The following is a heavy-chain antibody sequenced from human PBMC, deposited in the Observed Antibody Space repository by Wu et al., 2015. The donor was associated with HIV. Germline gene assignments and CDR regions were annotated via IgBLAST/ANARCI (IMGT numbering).Heavy chain of an antibody. D-gene: IGHD2-2*01. J-gene: IGHJ5*02. CDR3: ARDSVGYCSTTSCQGLGH. Sequence: QVQLVQSGAEVKKPGASVRVSCKTSGYTFNNYDINWVRLAPGQGFEWVGWVNPNSGNTDYAQKFQGRVTLTRNTSIKTVYMELSSLRYEDTAVYYCARDSVGYCSTTSCQGLGHWGQGTLVTVSS. CDR1: GYTFNNYD. CDR2: VNPNSGNT. V-gene: IGHV1-8*01.